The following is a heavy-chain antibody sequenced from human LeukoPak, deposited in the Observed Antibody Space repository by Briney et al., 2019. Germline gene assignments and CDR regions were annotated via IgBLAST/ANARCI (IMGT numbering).Heavy chain of an antibody. CDR1: EFTFSTNA. V-gene: IGHV3-23*01. CDR3: AKVATGEDGY. J-gene: IGHJ4*02. Sequence: GGSLRLSCAASEFTFSTNAMNWVRQAPGKGLEWVSAISGSGGSTYYADSVKGRFTISRDNSKNTLYLQMNSLRAEDTAVYYCAKVATGEDGYWGQGTLVTVSS. D-gene: IGHD7-27*01. CDR2: ISGSGGST.